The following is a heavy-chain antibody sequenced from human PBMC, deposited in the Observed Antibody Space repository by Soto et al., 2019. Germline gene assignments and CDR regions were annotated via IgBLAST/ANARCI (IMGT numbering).Heavy chain of an antibody. CDR3: ARDGREYQLLVGASGY. V-gene: IGHV3-7*01. J-gene: IGHJ4*02. CDR2: IKQDGSEK. CDR1: GFTFSSYW. Sequence: GGSLRLSCAASGFTFSSYWMSWVRQAPGKGLEWVANIKQDGSEKYYVDSVKGRFAISRDNANNSLYLQMNSLRAEDSAVYYCARDGREYQLLVGASGYWGQGTLVTVSS. D-gene: IGHD2-2*01.